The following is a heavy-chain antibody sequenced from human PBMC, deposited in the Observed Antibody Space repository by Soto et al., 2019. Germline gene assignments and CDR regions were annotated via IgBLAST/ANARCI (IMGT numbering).Heavy chain of an antibody. CDR1: GDSISNLDYF. CDR3: ARGRYCLTGRCFPNWFDS. V-gene: IGHV4-30-4*01. D-gene: IGHD7-27*01. CDR2: IYKSATT. Sequence: SETLSLTCSVSGDSISNLDYFWAWIRQPPGKALEYIGYIYKSATTYYNPAFESRVAISVATSKSQFSLNVTSVTAADTAVYFCARGRYCLTGRCFPNWFDSWGQGALVTVSS. J-gene: IGHJ5*01.